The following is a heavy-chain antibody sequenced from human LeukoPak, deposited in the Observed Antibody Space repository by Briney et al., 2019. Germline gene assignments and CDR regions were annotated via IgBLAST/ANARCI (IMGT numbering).Heavy chain of an antibody. D-gene: IGHD3-10*01. CDR2: FYSGGYT. J-gene: IGHJ6*03. V-gene: IGHV3-66*02. Sequence: GGSLRLSCAASGFTVSSNYMSWIRQAPRKGLEWVSIFYSGGYTYYADSVKGRFTISRDNSKNTLYLQMNSLRAEDTAVYYCARGEYYYYYYMDVWGRGTTVTVSS. CDR1: GFTVSSNY. CDR3: ARGEYYYYYYMDV.